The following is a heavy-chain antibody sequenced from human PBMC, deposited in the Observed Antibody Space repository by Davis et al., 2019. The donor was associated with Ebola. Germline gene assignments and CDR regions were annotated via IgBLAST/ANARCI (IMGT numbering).Heavy chain of an antibody. Sequence: PGGSLRLSCAASGFTFSSYAMSWVRQAPGKGLEWVSAISGSGGSTYYADSVKGRFTISRDNAKKSLFLQMNSLGAEDTAVYDCARAAVSASKSWFDPWGQGTLVTVSS. J-gene: IGHJ5*02. CDR3: ARAAVSASKSWFDP. V-gene: IGHV3-23*01. CDR1: GFTFSSYA. CDR2: ISGSGGST. D-gene: IGHD2-2*01.